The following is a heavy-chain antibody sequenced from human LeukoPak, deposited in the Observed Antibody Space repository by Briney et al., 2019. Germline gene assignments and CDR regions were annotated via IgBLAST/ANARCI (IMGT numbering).Heavy chain of an antibody. V-gene: IGHV3-9*01. CDR2: ISWNSGSI. Sequence: PGGSLRLSCAASGFTFDDYAMHWVRQAPGKGLEWVSGISWNSGSIGYADSVKGRFTISRDNAKNTLYLQMNGLRVEDTAVYYCAREGRVSGYDFDCWGQGTLVTVSS. CDR3: AREGRVSGYDFDC. D-gene: IGHD5-12*01. J-gene: IGHJ4*02. CDR1: GFTFDDYA.